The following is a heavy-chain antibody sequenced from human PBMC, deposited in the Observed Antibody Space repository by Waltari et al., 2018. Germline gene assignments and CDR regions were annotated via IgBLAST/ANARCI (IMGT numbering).Heavy chain of an antibody. Sequence: QVQLQESGPGLVKPSETLSLTCTVSGGSISSYYWIWLRQPPGKGLEWIGYIYYSGSTNYNPSLKSRVTMSVDTSKNQFSLKLSSVTAADTAVYYCARQAFIAARSNWFDPWGQETLVTVSS. CDR2: IYYSGST. V-gene: IGHV4-59*08. CDR3: ARQAFIAARSNWFDP. D-gene: IGHD6-6*01. J-gene: IGHJ5*02. CDR1: GGSISSYY.